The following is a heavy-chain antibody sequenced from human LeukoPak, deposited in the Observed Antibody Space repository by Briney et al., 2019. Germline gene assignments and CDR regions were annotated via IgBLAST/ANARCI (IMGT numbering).Heavy chain of an antibody. J-gene: IGHJ4*02. CDR3: AADGAH. D-gene: IGHD1-26*01. CDR2: ISYDGSSK. CDR1: GFIFANYA. V-gene: IGHV3-30-3*01. Sequence: GGSLRLSCAASGFIFANYAMHWVRQAPGKGLNWVALISYDGSSKYYADSVKGRFTVSRDNLKNMLYLEIDGLRPEDTAIYYCAADGAHWGQGTLVTASS.